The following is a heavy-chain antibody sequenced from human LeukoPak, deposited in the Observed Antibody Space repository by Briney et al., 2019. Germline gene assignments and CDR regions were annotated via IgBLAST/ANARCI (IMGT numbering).Heavy chain of an antibody. CDR3: ARAPNYGDPIDY. J-gene: IGHJ4*02. CDR1: GGSFSGYY. V-gene: IGHV4-34*01. CDR2: INHSGST. Sequence: PSETLSLTCAVYGGSFSGYYWSWIRQPPGKGLEWIGEINHSGSTNYNPSLKSRVTISVDTSKNQFSLKLNSVTAADTAVYYCARAPNYGDPIDYWGQGTLVTVSS. D-gene: IGHD4-17*01.